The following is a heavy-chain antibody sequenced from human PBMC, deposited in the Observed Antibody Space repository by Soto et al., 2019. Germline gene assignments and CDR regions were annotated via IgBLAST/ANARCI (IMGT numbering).Heavy chain of an antibody. Sequence: EVQLVESGGGLVQPGGSLRLSCAASGFTFSRYNMNWVRQAPGKGLEWVSYISSSSSTIYYADSVKGRFTISRDNAKNSLYLQMNSLRDEDTAVYYCARGNTAMVGPPSYYYYGMDVWGQGTTVTVSS. CDR3: ARGNTAMVGPPSYYYYGMDV. CDR2: ISSSSSTI. V-gene: IGHV3-48*02. D-gene: IGHD5-18*01. CDR1: GFTFSRYN. J-gene: IGHJ6*02.